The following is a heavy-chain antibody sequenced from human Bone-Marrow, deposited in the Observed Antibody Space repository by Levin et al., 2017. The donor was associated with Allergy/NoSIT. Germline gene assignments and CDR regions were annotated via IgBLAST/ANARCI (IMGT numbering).Heavy chain of an antibody. CDR1: GGSITSETYY. V-gene: IGHV4-39*07. J-gene: IGHJ5*02. CDR3: ARARRLTAAGRGNWFDL. Sequence: SQTLSLTCTVSGGSITSETYYWAWIRQPPGRGLGWIGSFYSGRDSYTFSNVSLKSRLAMSEDTPKSQLSLTLISVTAADTAVYYCARARRLTAAGRGNWFDLWGQGTLVTVS. D-gene: IGHD6-13*01. CDR2: FYSGRDS.